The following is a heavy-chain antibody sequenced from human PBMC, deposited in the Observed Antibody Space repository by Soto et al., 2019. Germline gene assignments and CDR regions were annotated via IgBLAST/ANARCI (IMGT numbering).Heavy chain of an antibody. CDR3: ASGSNNRQYGMEV. Sequence: GGSLRLSGAVSGFTFSTYSINWVRQPPWKGLEWVSSISSSGGYIHYAASVKGRFTISRDNAKNSLFLQMNSLRAEDTAVYYCASGSNNRQYGMEVFGQVTTVTLCS. CDR2: ISSSGGYI. V-gene: IGHV3-21*01. CDR1: GFTFSTYS. J-gene: IGHJ6*01. D-gene: IGHD6-13*01.